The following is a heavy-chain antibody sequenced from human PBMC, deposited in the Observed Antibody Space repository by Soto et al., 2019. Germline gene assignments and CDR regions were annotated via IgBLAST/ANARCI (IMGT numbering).Heavy chain of an antibody. D-gene: IGHD6-6*01. V-gene: IGHV3-23*01. Sequence: EVHLLESGGGLVQPGGSLRLSCAASGFTFSSYAMSWVRQAPGQGLEWVSAISGSGGSKYYADSVKGRFKVSRDNSKNTLYLQMNSLRAEDTAAYYCARGFKSSSSYCGQGTLGTVSS. CDR3: ARGFKSSSSY. CDR2: ISGSGGSK. J-gene: IGHJ4*02. CDR1: GFTFSSYA.